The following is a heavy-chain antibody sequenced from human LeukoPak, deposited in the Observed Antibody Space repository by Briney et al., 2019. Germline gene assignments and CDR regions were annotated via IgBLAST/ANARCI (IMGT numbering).Heavy chain of an antibody. V-gene: IGHV4-59*01. J-gene: IGHJ2*01. Sequence: KPSEPLSLTCTVSGSSISSYYRCCLRQPPGEGVGWIWIIYNSGSTNYNPSLKSRVTISIDTSKNHFSLKLSSVTAADTAVYYCARDIDSRGYSYWYFDLWGRGTLVTVSS. CDR3: ARDIDSRGYSYWYFDL. CDR1: GSSISSYY. D-gene: IGHD3-22*01. CDR2: IYNSGST.